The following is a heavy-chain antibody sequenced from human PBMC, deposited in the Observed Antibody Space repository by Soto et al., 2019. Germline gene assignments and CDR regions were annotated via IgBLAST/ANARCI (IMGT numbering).Heavy chain of an antibody. CDR2: IKSKTTGGTT. J-gene: IGHJ4*02. Sequence: EVQLVESGGGLVRPGGSLRLSCAGSGFTFSNAWMNWVRQAPGKGLEWVGRIKSKTTGGTTDYAAPVKGRFSISRDDSKNTVYLQMNSLKTEDTAVYYCRAAAYWGQGTLVIVSS. V-gene: IGHV3-15*07. D-gene: IGHD2-2*01. CDR1: GFTFSNAW. CDR3: RAAAY.